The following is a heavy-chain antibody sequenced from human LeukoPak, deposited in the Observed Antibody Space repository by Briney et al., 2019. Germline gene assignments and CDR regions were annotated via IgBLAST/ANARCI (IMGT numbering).Heavy chain of an antibody. V-gene: IGHV4-4*07. J-gene: IGHJ4*02. D-gene: IGHD3-9*01. Sequence: SETLSLTCTVSGGSISSYYWSWIRQPAGKGLEWIGRIYTSGSTNYNPSLESRVTMSVDTSKNQFSLKLSSVTAADTAVYYCARESYDILTGPLCPDYWGQGTLVTVSS. CDR3: ARESYDILTGPLCPDY. CDR2: IYTSGST. CDR1: GGSISSYY.